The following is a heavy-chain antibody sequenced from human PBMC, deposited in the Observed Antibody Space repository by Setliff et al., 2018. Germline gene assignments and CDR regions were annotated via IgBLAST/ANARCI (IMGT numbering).Heavy chain of an antibody. V-gene: IGHV5-51*01. Sequence: PGESLKISCEGSGYSFTSHWIGWVRQMPGKGLEWMGIIYPRDSDTRYGPSFQGQVTISADKSSSTAYLQWSSLKASDTAIYYCARGRRDGYKAGFDPWGQGTLVTVSS. CDR2: IYPRDSDT. D-gene: IGHD5-12*01. J-gene: IGHJ5*02. CDR3: ARGRRDGYKAGFDP. CDR1: GYSFTSHW.